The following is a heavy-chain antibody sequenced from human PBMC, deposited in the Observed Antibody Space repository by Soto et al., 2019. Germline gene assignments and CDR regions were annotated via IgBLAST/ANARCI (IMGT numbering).Heavy chain of an antibody. V-gene: IGHV1-46*03. CDR1: GYTFTSYY. CDR2: INPSGGST. J-gene: IGHJ3*02. D-gene: IGHD4-17*01. Sequence: ASVKVSCKASGYTFTSYYIHWVRQSPGQGLEWMGIINPSGGSTTYAQKFQGRVTMTRDTSTSTVYMELSSLRSEDTAVYYCTRAPSYGAFDIWGQGTMVTVSS. CDR3: TRAPSYGAFDI.